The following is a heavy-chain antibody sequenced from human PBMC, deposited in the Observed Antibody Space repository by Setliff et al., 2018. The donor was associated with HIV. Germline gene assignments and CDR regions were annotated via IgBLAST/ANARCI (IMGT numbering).Heavy chain of an antibody. CDR3: ARQPTDKSGYNNWFDS. J-gene: IGHJ5*01. CDR2: IYPGDSGT. D-gene: IGHD3-3*01. V-gene: IGHV5-51*01. Sequence: GESLKISCRGSGYSFTSYWIGWVRQMPGRGLEWMGIIYPGDSGTRYSPSFEGQVTMSADKSINTAYLQWNSLKASDTAMYYCARQPTDKSGYNNWFDSWGQGTLVTVSS. CDR1: GYSFTSYW.